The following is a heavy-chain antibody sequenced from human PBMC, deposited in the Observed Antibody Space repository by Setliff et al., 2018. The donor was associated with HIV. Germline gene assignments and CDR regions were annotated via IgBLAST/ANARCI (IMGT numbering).Heavy chain of an antibody. CDR2: FYHSGRT. V-gene: IGHV4-38-2*02. Sequence: SETLSLTCTVSGYSISSGYYWGWIRQPPGKGLEWIGSFYHSGRTYYNPSLKSRVTISVDTSKNQFSLRLSSVTAADTAVYYCSRSYCGGDCSLVVDTNWFDPWGQGTLVTVSS. CDR1: GYSISSGYY. CDR3: SRSYCGGDCSLVVDTNWFDP. J-gene: IGHJ5*02. D-gene: IGHD2-21*01.